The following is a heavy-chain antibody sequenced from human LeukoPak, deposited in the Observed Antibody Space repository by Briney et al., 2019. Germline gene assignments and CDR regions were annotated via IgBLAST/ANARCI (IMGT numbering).Heavy chain of an antibody. Sequence: GGSLRLSCAASGFTFSSYSMNWVRQAPGKGLEWVSSISSSSSYIYYADSVKGRFTISRDNAKNSLYLQMNSLRAEDKAVYYCARDPPTYYYDSSGCYFDYWGQGTLVTVSS. J-gene: IGHJ4*02. CDR3: ARDPPTYYYDSSGCYFDY. V-gene: IGHV3-21*01. D-gene: IGHD3-22*01. CDR1: GFTFSSYS. CDR2: ISSSSSYI.